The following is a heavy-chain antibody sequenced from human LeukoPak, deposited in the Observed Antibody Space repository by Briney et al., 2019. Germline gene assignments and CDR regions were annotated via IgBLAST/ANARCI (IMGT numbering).Heavy chain of an antibody. CDR1: GGSFSGYY. Sequence: SETLSLTCAVYGGSFSGYYWSWIRQPPGKGLEWIGYIYHSGSTYYNPSLKSRVTISVDRSKNQFSLKLSSVTAADTAVYYCASTPVVPAAIHYYYYYYMDVWGKGTTVTVSS. V-gene: IGHV4-34*01. D-gene: IGHD2-2*01. CDR2: IYHSGST. J-gene: IGHJ6*03. CDR3: ASTPVVPAAIHYYYYYYMDV.